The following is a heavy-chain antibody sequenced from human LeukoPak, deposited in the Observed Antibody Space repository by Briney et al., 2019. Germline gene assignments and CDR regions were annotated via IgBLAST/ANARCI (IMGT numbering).Heavy chain of an antibody. D-gene: IGHD4-23*01. CDR1: GLTFTNHG. V-gene: IGHV3-30*02. Sequence: GGSLRLSCVTSGLTFTNHGFHWLRQAAGKGLEWVAFVRNDGFDTYHSNSVKGRFSISGDDSRNTVYLQMNSLTAEDTALYYCARDRGKDYFGDWGQVTQVTVSS. CDR2: VRNDGFDT. CDR3: ARDRGKDYFGD. J-gene: IGHJ4*02.